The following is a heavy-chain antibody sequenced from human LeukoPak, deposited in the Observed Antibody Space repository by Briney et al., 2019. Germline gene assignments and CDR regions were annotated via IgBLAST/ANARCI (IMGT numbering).Heavy chain of an antibody. V-gene: IGHV1-18*01. J-gene: IGHJ6*02. D-gene: IGHD6-19*01. CDR2: ITPYNGKT. Sequence: ASVKVSCKASGYTFTSYVISWGRQAPGQGLEWRGWITPYNGKTNYAQKLQGRVTMTTDTSTSTAYMELRSLRSDDTAVYYCARDRGPDSSGWYYYYGMDVWGQGTTVTVSS. CDR3: ARDRGPDSSGWYYYYGMDV. CDR1: GYTFTSYV.